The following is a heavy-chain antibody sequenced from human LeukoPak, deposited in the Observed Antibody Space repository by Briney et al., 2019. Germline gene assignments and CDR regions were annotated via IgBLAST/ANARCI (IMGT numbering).Heavy chain of an antibody. Sequence: ASVKVSCKASGYTFTSYAMHWVRQAPGQRLEWMGWINAGNGNTKYSQEFQGRVTIIRDTSASTAYMELSSLRSEDMAVYYCARGRRSSGWYGFGYWGQGTLVTVSS. CDR2: INAGNGNT. V-gene: IGHV1-3*03. CDR3: ARGRRSSGWYGFGY. D-gene: IGHD6-19*01. J-gene: IGHJ4*02. CDR1: GYTFTSYA.